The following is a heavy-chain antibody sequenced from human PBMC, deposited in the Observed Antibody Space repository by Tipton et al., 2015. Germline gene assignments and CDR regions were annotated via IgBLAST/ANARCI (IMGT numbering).Heavy chain of an antibody. V-gene: IGHV3-7*01. CDR1: GFSVRSND. CDR3: ARGYLRSPLTHSFYYGMDV. Sequence: SLRLSCAASGFSVRSNDMNWVRQAPGKGLEWVATIKYDGGEKYYVDSVKGRFTISRDNAKNSLYLQLNSLRAEDTAVYYCARGYLRSPLTHSFYYGMDVWGQGTTVTVSS. D-gene: IGHD4-23*01. CDR2: IKYDGGEK. J-gene: IGHJ6*02.